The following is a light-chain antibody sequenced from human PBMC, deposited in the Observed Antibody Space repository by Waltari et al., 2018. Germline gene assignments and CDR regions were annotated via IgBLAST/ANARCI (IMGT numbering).Light chain of an antibody. CDR2: DAS. J-gene: IGKJ1*01. CDR1: QGVGRS. CDR3: QMYVRLPAT. V-gene: IGKV3-20*01. Sequence: EIVLTQSPGTLSLSRGERPTLSCSASQGVGRSLAWYQQKPGQAPRLIIYDASRRATVLPDSFSGSASGTDFSLTISRLEPDDFAVYYCQMYVRLPATFGQGTKVEIK.